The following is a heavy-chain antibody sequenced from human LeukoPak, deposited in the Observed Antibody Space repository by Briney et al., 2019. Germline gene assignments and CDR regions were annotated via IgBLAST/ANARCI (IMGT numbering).Heavy chain of an antibody. V-gene: IGHV3-23*01. CDR1: GFTFNSYG. J-gene: IGHJ4*02. CDR2: ISGGGGDT. D-gene: IGHD5-18*01. CDR3: ARGRYGYNGYYSEY. Sequence: GGTLRLSCAASGFTFNSYGMNWVRQPPGKGLEWVSTISGGGGDTYYTDSVKGRFTIARDNSKNTLYLQMNSLRADDTAVYYCARGRYGYNGYYSEYWGQGTLVTVSS.